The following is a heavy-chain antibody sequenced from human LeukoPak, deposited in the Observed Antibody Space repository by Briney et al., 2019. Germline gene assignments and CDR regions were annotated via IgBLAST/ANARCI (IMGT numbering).Heavy chain of an antibody. Sequence: PGGPLRLSCAASGFTFSSYWMNWVRQAPGKGLEWVANVKQDGSEKYYVDSVKGRFTISRDNAKNSLFLQMNSLRADDTAVYYCARGGAGTAAAGTGRFDYWGQGTLVTVSS. J-gene: IGHJ4*02. CDR2: VKQDGSEK. CDR1: GFTFSSYW. CDR3: ARGGAGTAAAGTGRFDY. V-gene: IGHV3-7*01. D-gene: IGHD6-13*01.